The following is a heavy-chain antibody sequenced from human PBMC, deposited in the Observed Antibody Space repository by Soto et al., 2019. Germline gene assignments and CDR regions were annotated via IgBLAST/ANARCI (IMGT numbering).Heavy chain of an antibody. V-gene: IGHV1-46*01. Sequence: QVHLVQSGAEVMKPGASVKVSCRAAGRAFSTTYIHWVRQAPGQGLEWMGIINPSGGSRSYSQTFPGRVTMTGDTSTVYMELSSPTFEDTAVYYCAGRTLWFGEFSQFDPWCQGTLVTVSS. D-gene: IGHD3-10*01. CDR1: GRAFSTTY. CDR2: INPSGGSR. CDR3: AGRTLWFGEFSQFDP. J-gene: IGHJ5*02.